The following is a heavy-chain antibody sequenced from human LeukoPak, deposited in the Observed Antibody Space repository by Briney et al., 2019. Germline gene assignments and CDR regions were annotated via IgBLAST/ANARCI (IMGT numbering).Heavy chain of an antibody. J-gene: IGHJ6*02. CDR1: GFTFSSYA. V-gene: IGHV3-30-3*01. CDR3: ARSFGGEQQLGYYYYYGMDV. D-gene: IGHD6-13*01. Sequence: GRSLRLSCVASGFTFSSYAMHWVRQAPGKGLEWVAVISYDGSNKYYADSVKGRFTISRDNSKNTLYLQMNSLRAEDTAVYYCARSFGGEQQLGYYYYYGMDVWGQGTTVTVSS. CDR2: ISYDGSNK.